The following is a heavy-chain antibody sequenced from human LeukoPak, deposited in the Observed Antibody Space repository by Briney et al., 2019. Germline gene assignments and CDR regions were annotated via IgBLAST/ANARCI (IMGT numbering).Heavy chain of an antibody. CDR3: ARVDTGTTEGSFDY. J-gene: IGHJ4*02. Sequence: PGGSLRLSCAASGFTFSSYSMNWVRQAPGKGLEWVSSISSSSSYIYYADSVKGRFTISRDNAKNSLYLQMNSLRAEDTAVYYCARVDTGTTEGSFDYWGQGTLVTVSS. D-gene: IGHD1-1*01. V-gene: IGHV3-21*01. CDR2: ISSSSSYI. CDR1: GFTFSSYS.